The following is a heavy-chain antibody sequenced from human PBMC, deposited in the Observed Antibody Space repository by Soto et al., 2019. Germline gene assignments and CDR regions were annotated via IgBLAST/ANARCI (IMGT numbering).Heavy chain of an antibody. V-gene: IGHV3-7*01. J-gene: IGHJ4*02. CDR1: GFTLNTYW. CDR3: ARGSTSFDN. CDR2: IIQDGSQR. Sequence: GGSLRLSCSGFTLNTYWMSWVRQAPGKGLEWLANIIQDGSQRNYVGSVRGRFTISRDNAKTSLYLQMNSLRAEDTAVYYCARGSTSFDNWGQGT. D-gene: IGHD2-2*01.